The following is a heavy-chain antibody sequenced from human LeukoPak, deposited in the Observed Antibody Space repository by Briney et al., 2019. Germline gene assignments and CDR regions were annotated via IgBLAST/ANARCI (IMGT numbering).Heavy chain of an antibody. CDR1: GYTFTSYD. Sequence: GASVKVSCKASGYTFTSYDINWVRQATGQGLEWMGWMNPDSGNTGYAQKFQGRVTMTRDTSISTAYMELSSLRSEDTAVYYCTRETSSRYFDYWGQGTLVTVSS. V-gene: IGHV1-8*01. CDR2: MNPDSGNT. J-gene: IGHJ4*02. CDR3: TRETSSRYFDY.